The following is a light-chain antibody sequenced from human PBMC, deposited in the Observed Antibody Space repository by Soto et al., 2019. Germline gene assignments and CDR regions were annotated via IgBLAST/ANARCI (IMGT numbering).Light chain of an antibody. CDR3: AAWDDSLRGPV. CDR2: SNN. J-gene: IGLJ2*01. Sequence: QSVLTQPPSASGTPGQRVTISCSGSSSNIGTNYVYWYQQLPGTAPKLLIYSNNQRPSGVPDRFSGSKSGTSASLAISGLRSEDEAHYYCAAWDDSLRGPVFGGGTKLTVL. V-gene: IGLV1-47*02. CDR1: SSNIGTNY.